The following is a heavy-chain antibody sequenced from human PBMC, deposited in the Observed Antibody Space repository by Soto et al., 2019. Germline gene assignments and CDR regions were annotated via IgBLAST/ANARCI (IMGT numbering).Heavy chain of an antibody. CDR2: ISGSGGST. V-gene: IGHV3-23*01. CDR3: AKYRTDSSSWYMIDY. CDR1: GFTFSSYA. J-gene: IGHJ4*02. D-gene: IGHD6-13*01. Sequence: GGSLRLSCAASGFTFSSYAMSWVRQAPGKGLEWVSAISGSGGSTYYADSVKGRFTISRDNSKNTLYLQMNSLRAEDTAVYYCAKYRTDSSSWYMIDYWGQGTLVTVSS.